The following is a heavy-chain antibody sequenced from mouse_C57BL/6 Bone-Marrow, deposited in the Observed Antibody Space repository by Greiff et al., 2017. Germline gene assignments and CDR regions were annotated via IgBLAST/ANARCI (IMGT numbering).Heavy chain of an antibody. CDR3: ARQLRSFAY. V-gene: IGHV5-17*01. J-gene: IGHJ3*01. D-gene: IGHD3-2*02. CDR1: GFTFSDYG. Sequence: EVMLVESGGGLVKPGGSLKLSCAASGFTFSDYGMHWVRQAPEKGLEWVAYISSGSSTIYYADTVKGRFTISRDNAKNTLFLQMTSLRSEDTAMYYCARQLRSFAYWGQGTLVTVSA. CDR2: ISSGSSTI.